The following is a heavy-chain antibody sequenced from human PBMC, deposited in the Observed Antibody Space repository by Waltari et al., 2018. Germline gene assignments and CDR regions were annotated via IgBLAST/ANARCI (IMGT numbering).Heavy chain of an antibody. Sequence: EVQLVESGGGLVQPGGSLRLSCAASGFTFSSYWMSGVRQAPGKGLEWVANIKQDVSEKYYVDSGKGRFTISRDNAKNSLYLQMSSLRAEDTAVYYCARGFFYANWFDPWGQGTLVTVSS. V-gene: IGHV3-7*01. CDR3: ARGFFYANWFDP. CDR2: IKQDVSEK. J-gene: IGHJ5*02. CDR1: GFTFSSYW. D-gene: IGHD3-16*01.